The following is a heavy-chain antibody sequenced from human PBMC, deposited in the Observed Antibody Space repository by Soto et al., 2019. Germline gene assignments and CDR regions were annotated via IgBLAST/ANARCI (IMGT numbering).Heavy chain of an antibody. Sequence: SETLSLTCAVSGGSISSGGYSWSWIRQPPGKGLEWIGYISHSGSTYYNPSLKSRVTISVDRSKNQFSLKLSSVTAADTAVYYCASGSYVPHYLGQGTLVTVSS. D-gene: IGHD3-16*01. V-gene: IGHV4-30-2*01. CDR3: ASGSYVPHY. J-gene: IGHJ4*02. CDR2: ISHSGST. CDR1: GGSISSGGYS.